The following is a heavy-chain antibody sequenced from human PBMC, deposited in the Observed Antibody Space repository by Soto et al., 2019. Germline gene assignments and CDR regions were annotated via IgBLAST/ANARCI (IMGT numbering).Heavy chain of an antibody. CDR3: ARQSYCDSTVCGDFEF. CDR1: GFHFGSHW. CDR2: IYPTNSDT. D-gene: IGHD2-2*01. V-gene: IGHV5-51*03. J-gene: IGHJ4*02. Sequence: EVQLEQSGAEVKKPGESLTIACKGSGFHFGSHWIGWVRQMPGKGLEWMGNIYPTNSDTRYSPSFEGRVTISADMTTAYLHWSSLTASDAGKYYCARQSYCDSTVCGDFEFWGQGTLVTVSS.